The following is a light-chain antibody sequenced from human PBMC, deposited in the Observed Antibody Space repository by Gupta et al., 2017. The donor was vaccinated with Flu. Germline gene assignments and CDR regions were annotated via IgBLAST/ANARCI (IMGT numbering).Light chain of an antibody. J-gene: IGLJ1*01. CDR2: DVT. CDR3: CSSAADNTYV. Sequence: QSALTQPRSVSGSPGKSVTISCTGTSSDFGHYYSVSWYRQHPGKAPKLMIYDVTKRHSWVPDRFSGSKSGNTASPHTSGLQADDEADDYCCSSAADNTYVFGSGTKVTVL. CDR1: SSDFGHYYS. V-gene: IGLV2-11*01.